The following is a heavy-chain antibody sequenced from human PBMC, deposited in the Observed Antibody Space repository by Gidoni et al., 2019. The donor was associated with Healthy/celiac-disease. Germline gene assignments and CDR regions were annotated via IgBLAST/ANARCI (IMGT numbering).Heavy chain of an antibody. CDR3: TRHPGDSSGYYYYGMDV. J-gene: IGHJ6*02. D-gene: IGHD3-22*01. Sequence: AASGFTFSGSAMHWVRQASGKGLEWVGRIRSKANSYATAYAASVKGRFTISRDDSKNTAYLQMNSLKTEDTAVYYCTRHPGDSSGYYYYGMDVWGQGTTVTVSS. CDR2: IRSKANSYAT. V-gene: IGHV3-73*01. CDR1: GFTFSGSA.